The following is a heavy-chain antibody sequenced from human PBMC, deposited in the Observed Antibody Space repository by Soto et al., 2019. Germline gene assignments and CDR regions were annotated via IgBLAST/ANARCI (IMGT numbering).Heavy chain of an antibody. J-gene: IGHJ4*02. CDR3: ARRYGDPSSSTGFDY. CDR1: GYTFTSYY. V-gene: IGHV1-46*01. D-gene: IGHD2-21*02. Sequence: ASVKVSCKASGYTFTSYYMHWVRQAPGQGLEWMGIINPSGGSTSYAQKFQGRVTMTRDTSTSTAYMDMRSLRSDDTAVYYCARRYGDPSSSTGFDYWGQGTLVTVSS. CDR2: INPSGGST.